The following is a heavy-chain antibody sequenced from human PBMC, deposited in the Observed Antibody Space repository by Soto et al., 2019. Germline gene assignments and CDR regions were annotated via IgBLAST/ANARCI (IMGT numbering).Heavy chain of an antibody. D-gene: IGHD3-10*01. V-gene: IGHV3-15*01. J-gene: IGHJ6*02. Sequence: GGSLRLSCAVSGFTFSNAWMSWVRQAPGKGLEWVGRIKSKTDGGTTDYAAPVKGRFTISRDDSKNTLYLQMNSLKTEDTAVYYCTTDPFYGSGIFSYHYYGMDVWGQGTTVTVPS. CDR1: GFTFSNAW. CDR2: IKSKTDGGTT. CDR3: TTDPFYGSGIFSYHYYGMDV.